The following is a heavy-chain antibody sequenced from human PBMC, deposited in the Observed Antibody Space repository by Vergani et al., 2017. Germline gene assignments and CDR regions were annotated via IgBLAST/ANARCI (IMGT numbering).Heavy chain of an antibody. J-gene: IGHJ5*02. CDR3: ARDVAATFDP. Sequence: QVQLQESGPGLVKPSETLSLTCTVSGGSISSYYWSWIRQPPGKRLEWIGYIYYSGSTNYNPSLKSRVTISVDTSKNQFSLKLSSVTAADTAVYYCARDVAATFDPWGQGTLVTVSS. CDR2: IYYSGST. D-gene: IGHD6-13*01. CDR1: GGSISSYY. V-gene: IGHV4-59*01.